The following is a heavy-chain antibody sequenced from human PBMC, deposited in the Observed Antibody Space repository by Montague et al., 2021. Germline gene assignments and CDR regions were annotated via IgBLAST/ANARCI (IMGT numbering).Heavy chain of an antibody. V-gene: IGHV3-23*01. CDR2: ITGSGDNT. CDR3: AKGSSHWGDAPVDN. J-gene: IGHJ4*02. D-gene: IGHD3-16*01. Sequence: SLRLSCAASGFTFTSYAMSWVRQAPGKGLEWLSFITGSGDNTYYADSVKGRFTISRDNSKNTLYLQMSSLRAEDTAVYYCAKGSSHWGDAPVDNWGQGTLVTVSS. CDR1: GFTFTSYA.